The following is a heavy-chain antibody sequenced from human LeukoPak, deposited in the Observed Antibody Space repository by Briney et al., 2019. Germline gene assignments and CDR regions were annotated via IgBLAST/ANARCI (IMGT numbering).Heavy chain of an antibody. D-gene: IGHD3-22*01. V-gene: IGHV1-46*01. Sequence: GASVKVSCKASGYTFTSYYMHWVRQAPGQGLGWMGIINPSGGSTSYAQKFQGRVTMTRDTSTSTVYMELSSLRSEDTAVYYCARDCLVYYYDSSGYCNDYWGQGTLVTVSS. CDR2: INPSGGST. J-gene: IGHJ4*02. CDR1: GYTFTSYY. CDR3: ARDCLVYYYDSSGYCNDY.